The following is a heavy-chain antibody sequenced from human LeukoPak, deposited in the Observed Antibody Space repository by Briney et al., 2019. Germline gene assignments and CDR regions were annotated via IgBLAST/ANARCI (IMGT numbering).Heavy chain of an antibody. CDR3: ARDNCGGGSCYSDY. J-gene: IGHJ4*02. CDR2: IKQDGSEK. Sequence: GGSLRLSCAASGFTFSSYWMSWVRQAPGKGLEWVANIKQDGSEKYYVDSVKGRFTISRDNAKNSLYLQMNSLRAEDTAVYYCARDNCGGGSCYSDYWGQGTLVTVSS. V-gene: IGHV3-7*01. D-gene: IGHD2-15*01. CDR1: GFTFSSYW.